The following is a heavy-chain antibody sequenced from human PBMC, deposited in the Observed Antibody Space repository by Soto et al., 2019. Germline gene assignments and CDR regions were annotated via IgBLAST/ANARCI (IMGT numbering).Heavy chain of an antibody. CDR2: TYYRSKWYN. CDR3: ARDLPLSGYDWAYFDY. CDR1: GDSVSSNSAA. Sequence: SQTLSLTCAISGDSVSSNSAAWNWIRQSPSRGLEWLGRTYYRSKWYNDYAVSVKSRITINPDASKNQFSLQLNSVTPEDTAVYYCARDLPLSGYDWAYFDYWGQGTLVTAPQ. J-gene: IGHJ4*02. D-gene: IGHD5-12*01. V-gene: IGHV6-1*01.